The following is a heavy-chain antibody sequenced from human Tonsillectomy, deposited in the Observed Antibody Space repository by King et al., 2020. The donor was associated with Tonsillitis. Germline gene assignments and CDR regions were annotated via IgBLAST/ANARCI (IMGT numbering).Heavy chain of an antibody. D-gene: IGHD3-16*01. V-gene: IGHV3-21*01. CDR3: ARGGGYYYYYMDV. Sequence: QLVQSGGGLVKPGGSLRLSCAASGITFSRYSMNWVRQAPGKGLEWVASISSSSSYIYYADSVKGRFTISRDNAKNSLYLQMNSLRAEDTAVYYCARGGGYYYYYMDVWGKGTTVTVSS. CDR2: ISSSSSYI. J-gene: IGHJ6*03. CDR1: GITFSRYS.